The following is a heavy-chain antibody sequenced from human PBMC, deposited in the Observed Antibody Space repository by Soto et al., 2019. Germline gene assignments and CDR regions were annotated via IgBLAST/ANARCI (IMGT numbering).Heavy chain of an antibody. Sequence: GASVKVSCKASGYTFTSYGISWVRQAPGQGLEWMGWISAYNGNTNYAQKLQGRVTMTTDTSTSTAYMELRSLRSDDTAVYCCARWYDYGDYPYYYYGMDVWGQGTTVTVSS. J-gene: IGHJ6*02. CDR3: ARWYDYGDYPYYYYGMDV. CDR2: ISAYNGNT. V-gene: IGHV1-18*01. D-gene: IGHD4-17*01. CDR1: GYTFTSYG.